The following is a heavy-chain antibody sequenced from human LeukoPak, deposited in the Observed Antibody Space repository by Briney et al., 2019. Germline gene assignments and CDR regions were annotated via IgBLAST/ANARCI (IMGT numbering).Heavy chain of an antibody. D-gene: IGHD2-15*01. J-gene: IGHJ4*02. CDR3: AREADSGYYRTVDY. CDR1: GFTLSRFA. V-gene: IGHV3-30-3*01. Sequence: PGGSLRLSCTASGFTLSRFAMHWVRQAPGKGLEWLGHMSDDGSEKHYVDSVRGRFTISIDPSKNTMYMEMTSLRTEDTAVYYCAREADSGYYRTVDYWGQGTMVTVS. CDR2: MSDDGSEK.